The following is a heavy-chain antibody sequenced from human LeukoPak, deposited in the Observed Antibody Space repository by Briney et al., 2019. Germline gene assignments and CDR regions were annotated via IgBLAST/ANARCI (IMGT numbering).Heavy chain of an antibody. V-gene: IGHV4-39*01. CDR1: GGSISSSSYY. CDR2: IYYSGST. CDR3: ARQEAGDWNFDY. J-gene: IGHJ4*02. D-gene: IGHD1-1*01. Sequence: SETLSLTCTVSGGSISSSSYYWGWIRQPPGKGMEWIGSIYYSGSTYYNPSLKSRVTISVDTSKNQFSLKLSSVTAADTAVYYCARQEAGDWNFDYWGQGTLVTVSS.